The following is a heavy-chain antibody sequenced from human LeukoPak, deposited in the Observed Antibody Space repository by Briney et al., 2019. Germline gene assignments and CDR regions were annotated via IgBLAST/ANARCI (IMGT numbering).Heavy chain of an antibody. J-gene: IGHJ3*02. CDR2: IIPIFGTA. V-gene: IGHV1-69*01. Sequence: SVKVSCKASGGTFSSYAISWVRQAPGQGLEWMGGIIPIFGTANYAQKFQGRVTITADESTSTAYMELSSLRSEDTAVYYCARERSGGDAFDIWGQGTMVTVSS. CDR1: GGTFSSYA. D-gene: IGHD2-15*01. CDR3: ARERSGGDAFDI.